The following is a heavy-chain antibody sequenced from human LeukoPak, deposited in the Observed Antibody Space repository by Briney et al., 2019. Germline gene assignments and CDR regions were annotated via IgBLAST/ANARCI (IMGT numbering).Heavy chain of an antibody. Sequence: PGGSLRLSCAASGFTVSTNYISWVRQAPGKGLEWVSVISSGGTPYYADSVKGRFTISRDSSENTLYLQMHSLRAEDTAVYYCARGGAGYAFDYWGQGTLVTVSS. D-gene: IGHD5-12*01. V-gene: IGHV3-66*02. CDR3: ARGGAGYAFDY. CDR2: ISSGGTP. CDR1: GFTVSTNY. J-gene: IGHJ4*02.